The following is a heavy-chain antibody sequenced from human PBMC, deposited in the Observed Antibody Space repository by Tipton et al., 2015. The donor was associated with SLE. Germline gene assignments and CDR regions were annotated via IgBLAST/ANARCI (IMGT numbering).Heavy chain of an antibody. D-gene: IGHD4-17*01. J-gene: IGHJ5*02. CDR3: ARMYGDSRTNWFDP. Sequence: TLSLTCTVSGGSISNYYWSWIRQPPGKGLEWIGYIYFSGSANYNPSLKSRVTISLDTSKNQFSLKLSSVTAADTAVYYCARMYGDSRTNWFDPWGQGTLVTVSS. CDR2: IYFSGSA. V-gene: IGHV4-59*01. CDR1: GGSISNYY.